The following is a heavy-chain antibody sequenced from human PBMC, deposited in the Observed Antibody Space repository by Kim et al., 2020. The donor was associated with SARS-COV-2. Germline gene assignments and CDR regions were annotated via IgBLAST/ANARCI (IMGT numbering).Heavy chain of an antibody. CDR2: INHSGST. CDR3: ARGVRVITMIFDL. D-gene: IGHD3-22*01. V-gene: IGHV4-34*01. Sequence: SETLSLTCAVYGGSFSGYYWSWIRQPPGKGLEWIGEINHSGSTNYNPSLKRRVTISVDTSKNQFSLKLSSVTAAATAVYYCARGVRVITMIFDLWGRGTL. J-gene: IGHJ2*01. CDR1: GGSFSGYY.